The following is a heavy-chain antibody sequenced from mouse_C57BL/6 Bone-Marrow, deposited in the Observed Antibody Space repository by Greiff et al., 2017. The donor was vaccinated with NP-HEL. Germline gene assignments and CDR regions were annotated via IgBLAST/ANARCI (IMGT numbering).Heavy chain of an antibody. Sequence: VQLQQSGAELVRPGASVKLSCTASGFNIKDDYMHWVKQRPEQGLEWIGWIDPENGDTEYASKFQGKATITADTSSNTAYLQLSSLTSEDTAVYYCNTRGVTTDGGDGFADWGQGTLVTVSA. CDR2: IDPENGDT. V-gene: IGHV14-4*01. CDR3: NTRGVTTDGGDGFAD. D-gene: IGHD2-2*01. J-gene: IGHJ3*01. CDR1: GFNIKDDY.